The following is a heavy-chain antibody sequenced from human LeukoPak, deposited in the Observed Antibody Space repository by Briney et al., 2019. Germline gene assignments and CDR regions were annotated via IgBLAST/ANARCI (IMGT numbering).Heavy chain of an antibody. CDR1: VFSFSSHS. Sequence: GGSLRLSCAASVFSFSSHSMNWVRQAPGKGLEWVSSIGSSSSSIYYAGSVKGRFTISRDNAKNSLYLQMNSLRAEDTAVYYCARETGEAFDIWGQGTMVIVS. D-gene: IGHD7-27*01. CDR2: IGSSSSSI. V-gene: IGHV3-21*01. J-gene: IGHJ3*02. CDR3: ARETGEAFDI.